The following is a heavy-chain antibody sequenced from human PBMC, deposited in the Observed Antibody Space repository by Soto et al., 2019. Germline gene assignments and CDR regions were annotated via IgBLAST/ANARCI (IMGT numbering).Heavy chain of an antibody. Sequence: LSCAASGFTFSSYDMHWVRQATGKGLEWVSAIGTAGDTYYPGSVKGRFTISRENAKNSLYLQMNSLRAEDTAVYYCARGLLARPTYYYDSPWFDPWGQGTLVTVSS. D-gene: IGHD3-22*01. J-gene: IGHJ5*02. CDR1: GFTFSSYD. CDR2: IGTAGDT. CDR3: ARGLLARPTYYYDSPWFDP. V-gene: IGHV3-13*01.